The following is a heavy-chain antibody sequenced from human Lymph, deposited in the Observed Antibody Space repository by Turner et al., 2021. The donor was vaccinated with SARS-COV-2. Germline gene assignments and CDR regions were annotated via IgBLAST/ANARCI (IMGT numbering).Heavy chain of an antibody. Sequence: EVQLLESGGGLVPPGGSLRPSCAASGLTFSNSAMRWVRQAPGKGLEWVSVISSSGGSTYYAASVKGRFTISRDNSKNTLFLQMNSLRAGDTALYYCANVGSYFFDYWGQGTLVTVSS. CDR2: ISSSGGST. D-gene: IGHD3-10*01. CDR3: ANVGSYFFDY. J-gene: IGHJ4*02. V-gene: IGHV3-23*01. CDR1: GLTFSNSA.